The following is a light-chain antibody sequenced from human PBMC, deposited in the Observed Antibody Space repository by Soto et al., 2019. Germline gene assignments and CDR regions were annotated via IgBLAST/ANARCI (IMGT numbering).Light chain of an antibody. J-gene: IGKJ1*01. CDR3: QQYGSSPET. CDR1: QSVSNNY. V-gene: IGKV3-20*01. Sequence: EIVLTQSPCTLSLSLGERAILSCRASQSVSNNYLAWYQQKPGQAPRLLIYVASSRATGAPDRFSGSGSGTDFTLTISRLEPEDFAVYYCQQYGSSPETFGQGTKVDIK. CDR2: VAS.